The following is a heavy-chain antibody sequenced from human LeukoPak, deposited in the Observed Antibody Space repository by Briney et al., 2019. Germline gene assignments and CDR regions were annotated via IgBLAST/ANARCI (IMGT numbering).Heavy chain of an antibody. CDR1: GYTFADYY. J-gene: IGHJ6*03. Sequence: ASVKVSCMASGYTFADYYIHWVRQAPGQGREWVGWMNPNSGDTNYARSLQGRVTLTRDTSISTAYMDLSRLRSDDTPVCICARGGGYDYDYSYMDVWGKGTTVTVAS. CDR2: MNPNSGDT. CDR3: ARGGGYDYDYSYMDV. D-gene: IGHD5-12*01. V-gene: IGHV1-2*02.